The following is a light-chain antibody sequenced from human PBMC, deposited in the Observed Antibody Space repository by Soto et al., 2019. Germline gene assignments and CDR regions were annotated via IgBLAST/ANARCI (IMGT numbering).Light chain of an antibody. CDR1: QSVSSN. CDR2: GAS. CDR3: QQYNNWPPIFT. J-gene: IGKJ3*01. Sequence: EIVMTQSPATLSVSPGERATLSCRASQSVSSNLAWFQQKPGQAPRPLIYGASTRATGIPARFSGSGSGTEFPLTISSLQSEDFAVYYCQQYNNWPPIFTFGPGTKVDIK. V-gene: IGKV3-15*01.